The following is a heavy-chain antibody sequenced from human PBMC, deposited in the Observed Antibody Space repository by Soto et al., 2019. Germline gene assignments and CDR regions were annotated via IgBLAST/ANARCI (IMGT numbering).Heavy chain of an antibody. CDR3: ARDRYCSGGSCYAGYYYYYGTDV. V-gene: IGHV4-31*03. D-gene: IGHD2-15*01. CDR2: IYYSGST. CDR1: GGSISSGGYY. J-gene: IGHJ6*02. Sequence: PSETLSLTCTVSGGSISSGGYYWSWIRQHPGKGLEWIGYIYYSGSTYYNPSLKSRVTISVDTSKNQFSLKLSSVTAADTAVYYCARDRYCSGGSCYAGYYYYYGTDVWGQGTTVTVS.